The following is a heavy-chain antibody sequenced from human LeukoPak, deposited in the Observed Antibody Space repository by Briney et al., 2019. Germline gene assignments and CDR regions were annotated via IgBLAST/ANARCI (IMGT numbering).Heavy chain of an antibody. V-gene: IGHV3-21*01. CDR2: ISSSSSYI. CDR3: ARYPDYYYYYMDV. Sequence: GGSLRLSCAASGFTFSSYSMNWVRQAPGKGLEWVSSISSSSSYINYADSVKGRFTISRDNAKNSLYLQMNSLRAEDTAVYYCARYPDYYYYYMDVWGKGTTVTVSS. CDR1: GFTFSSYS. J-gene: IGHJ6*03.